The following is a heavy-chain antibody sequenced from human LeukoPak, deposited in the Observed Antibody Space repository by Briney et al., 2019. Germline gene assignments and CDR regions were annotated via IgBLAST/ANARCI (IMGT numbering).Heavy chain of an antibody. CDR1: GGSISNTNW. V-gene: IGHV4-4*02. CDR3: SRENGAFSPFGY. J-gene: IGHJ4*02. D-gene: IGHD2-8*01. Sequence: SETLSLTCGVSGGSISNTNWWSWVRQPPGQGLEWTGEISLTGLTNYNPSLESRVCVSLDKSKNQLSLNLTSVTAADTAVYYCSRENGAFSPFGYWGQGTLVTVPS. CDR2: ISLTGLT.